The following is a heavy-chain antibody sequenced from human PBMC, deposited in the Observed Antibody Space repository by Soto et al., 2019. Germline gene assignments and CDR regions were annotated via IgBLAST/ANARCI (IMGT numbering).Heavy chain of an antibody. CDR3: AKDIELEPSLDAFDI. Sequence: PGGSLRLSCAASGFTFDVYAMHWVRQAPGKGLEWVSGISWNSGSIGYADSVKGRFTISRDNAKNSLYLQMNSLRAEDTALYYCAKDIELEPSLDAFDIWGQGTMVTVSS. J-gene: IGHJ3*02. CDR2: ISWNSGSI. CDR1: GFTFDVYA. D-gene: IGHD1-1*01. V-gene: IGHV3-9*01.